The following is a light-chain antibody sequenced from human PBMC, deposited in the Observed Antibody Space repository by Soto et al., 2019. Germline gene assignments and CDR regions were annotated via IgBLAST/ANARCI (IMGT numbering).Light chain of an antibody. Sequence: QSALTQPRSVSGSPGQSVTISCTGTSSDVGGYNYVSWYQPHPGKAPKLLISDVSKRPSGVPDRFSGSKSANTASLTISGLQAEDEADYYCCSYAGNYFVIFGGGTKLTVL. V-gene: IGLV2-11*01. CDR3: CSYAGNYFVI. J-gene: IGLJ2*01. CDR1: SSDVGGYNY. CDR2: DVS.